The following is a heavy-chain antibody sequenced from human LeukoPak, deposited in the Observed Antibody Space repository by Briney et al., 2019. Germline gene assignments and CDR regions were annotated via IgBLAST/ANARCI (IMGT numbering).Heavy chain of an antibody. V-gene: IGHV3-30*02. CDR3: AKPASMGATSSAFEF. Sequence: GGSLRLSCAASGFNFSSYGMHWVRQAPGKGLEWVTFIRFVGTNKYYADSVKGRFTISRDNSKNILYLQMNSLRGDDTAVYYCAKPASMGATSSAFEFWGQGTMVSVSS. D-gene: IGHD3-16*01. CDR1: GFNFSSYG. CDR2: IRFVGTNK. J-gene: IGHJ3*01.